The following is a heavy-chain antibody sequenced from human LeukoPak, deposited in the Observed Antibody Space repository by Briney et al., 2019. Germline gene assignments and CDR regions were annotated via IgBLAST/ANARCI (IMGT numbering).Heavy chain of an antibody. CDR1: GFTFSSYE. J-gene: IGHJ5*02. D-gene: IGHD6-13*01. V-gene: IGHV3-48*03. Sequence: PGGSLRLSCAASGFTFSSYEMNWVRQAPGKGLEWVSYISSSGSTTYYADSVKGRFTISRDNAKNSLYLQMNSLRAEDTAVYYCARDVWDIAAAGTVWFDPWGQGTLVTVSS. CDR2: ISSSGSTT. CDR3: ARDVWDIAAAGTVWFDP.